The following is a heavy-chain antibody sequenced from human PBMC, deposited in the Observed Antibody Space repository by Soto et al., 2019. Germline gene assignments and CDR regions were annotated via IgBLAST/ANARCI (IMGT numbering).Heavy chain of an antibody. CDR2: ICYDGSNT. J-gene: IGHJ3*02. V-gene: IGHV3-33*06. Sequence: QVQLVESGGGVVQPGWSLTLSCAASGFIFSSYGMHWVRQAPGKGLQWVAVICYDGSNTYYADSVKGRFTISRDNSKNTRYLQMNSPGAADTAVYYCAKDRDACDIWGQGTMDAVSS. CDR1: GFIFSSYG. CDR3: AKDRDACDI.